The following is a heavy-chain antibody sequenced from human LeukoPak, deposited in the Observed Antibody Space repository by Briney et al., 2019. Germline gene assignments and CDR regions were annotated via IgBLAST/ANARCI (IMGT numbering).Heavy chain of an antibody. CDR3: ARGLYDFWSGYYDAFDI. D-gene: IGHD3-3*01. V-gene: IGHV4-31*03. CDR2: IYYSGST. Sequence: SETLSLTCTVSGGSISSGGYYWSWIRQHPGKGLEWIGYIYYSGSTYYNPSHKSRVTISVDTSKNQFSLKLSSVTAADTAVYYCARGLYDFWSGYYDAFDIWGQGTMVTVSS. CDR1: GGSISSGGYY. J-gene: IGHJ3*02.